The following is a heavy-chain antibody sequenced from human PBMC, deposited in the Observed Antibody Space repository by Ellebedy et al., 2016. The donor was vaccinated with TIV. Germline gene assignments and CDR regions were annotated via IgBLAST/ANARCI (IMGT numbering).Heavy chain of an antibody. Sequence: GESLKISCAASGFTFRSNWMLWARQAPGKGLEWVGRIKSKTDGGTTDYADSVKGRFTISRDNSKNTLNLQMNSLRAEDTAVYFCAREAIAATGRVGFYDYWGQGTLVTVSS. CDR2: IKSKTDGGTT. J-gene: IGHJ4*02. D-gene: IGHD6-13*01. V-gene: IGHV3-15*01. CDR3: AREAIAATGRVGFYDY. CDR1: GFTFRSNW.